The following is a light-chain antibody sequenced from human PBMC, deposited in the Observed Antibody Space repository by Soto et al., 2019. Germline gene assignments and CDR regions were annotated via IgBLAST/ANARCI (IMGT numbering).Light chain of an antibody. CDR1: SGHSGYI. CDR2: LEGSGSY. Sequence: QLVLTQSSSASASLGSSVKLTCTLSSGHSGYIIAWHQQQPGKAPRYLMKLEGSGSYNKGSGLPDRFSGSSSGADRYLTISNPQLWDGAEYYCETWDSNTVVFGGGTKLTVL. J-gene: IGLJ2*01. V-gene: IGLV4-60*02. CDR3: ETWDSNTVV.